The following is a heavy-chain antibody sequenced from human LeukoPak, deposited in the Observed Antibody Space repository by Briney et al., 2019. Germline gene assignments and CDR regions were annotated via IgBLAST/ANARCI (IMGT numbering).Heavy chain of an antibody. D-gene: IGHD6-13*01. J-gene: IGHJ4*02. Sequence: QPGGSLRLSCVVSGFTFSTSWMAWVRQAPGKGLEWLANINKDGRQTYHVDSVKGRFTVSRDNAENSLHLQMNSLRAEDTAVYYCASSLDAPGNYWGQGSLVTVSP. CDR3: ASSLDAPGNY. CDR1: GFTFSTSW. V-gene: IGHV3-7*01. CDR2: INKDGRQT.